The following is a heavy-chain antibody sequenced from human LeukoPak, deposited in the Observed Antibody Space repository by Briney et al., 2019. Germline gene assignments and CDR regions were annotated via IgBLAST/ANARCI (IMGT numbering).Heavy chain of an antibody. D-gene: IGHD2-15*01. CDR2: ISSSSSYI. CDR3: AKPTRGSGGSFLIDY. Sequence: AGGSLRLSCAASGFTFSSYSMNWVRQAPGKGLEWVSSISSSSSYIYYADSVKGRFTISRDNAKNSLYLQMNSLRAEDTAMYYCAKPTRGSGGSFLIDYWGQGTLVTVSS. J-gene: IGHJ4*02. V-gene: IGHV3-21*01. CDR1: GFTFSSYS.